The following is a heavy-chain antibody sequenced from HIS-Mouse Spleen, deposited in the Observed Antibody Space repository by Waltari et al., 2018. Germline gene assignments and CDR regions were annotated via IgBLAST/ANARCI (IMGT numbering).Heavy chain of an antibody. CDR2: ISYDGSNK. J-gene: IGHJ3*02. CDR3: ARVNGIAVAGTDAFDI. Sequence: QVQLVESGGGVVQPGRSLRLSCAASGFTFSSYAMHWVRQAPGKGLEWVAVISYDGSNKDYADSVKGRFTISRDNSKNTLYLQMNSLRAEDTAVYYCARVNGIAVAGTDAFDIWGQGTMVTVSS. V-gene: IGHV3-30-3*01. CDR1: GFTFSSYA. D-gene: IGHD6-19*01.